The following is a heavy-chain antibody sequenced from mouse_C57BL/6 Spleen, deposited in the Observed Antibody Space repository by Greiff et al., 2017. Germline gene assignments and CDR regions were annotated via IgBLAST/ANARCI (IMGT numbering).Heavy chain of an antibody. D-gene: IGHD2-4*01. V-gene: IGHV1-69*01. J-gene: IGHJ3*01. CDR3: ASKGYDYGLFAY. CDR2: IDPSDSYT. Sequence: VQLQQPGAELVMPGASVKLSCKASGFTFTSDWMHWVKQRPGQGLEWIGEIDPSDSYTNYNTKFKGKSTLTVDKSSSTAYMQLSSLTSEDSAVYYCASKGYDYGLFAYWGQGTLVTVSA. CDR1: GFTFTSDW.